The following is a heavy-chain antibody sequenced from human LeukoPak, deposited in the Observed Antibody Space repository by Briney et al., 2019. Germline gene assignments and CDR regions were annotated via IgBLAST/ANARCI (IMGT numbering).Heavy chain of an antibody. D-gene: IGHD1-20*01. V-gene: IGHV1-2*06. Sequence: GASVKVSCKASGYTFTDYYMHWVRQAPGQWLEWMGRINANSGGTNYAQQFQGRVTMTRDTSVTTAYMELSRLRSDDTAVYYCARDSGITGTTGAIDYWGQGTLVTVSS. CDR3: ARDSGITGTTGAIDY. CDR2: INANSGGT. J-gene: IGHJ4*02. CDR1: GYTFTDYY.